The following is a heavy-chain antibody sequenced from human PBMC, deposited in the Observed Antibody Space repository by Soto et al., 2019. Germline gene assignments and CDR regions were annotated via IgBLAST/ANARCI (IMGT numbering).Heavy chain of an antibody. V-gene: IGHV3-21*01. CDR1: GFTFSSYA. J-gene: IGHJ6*03. D-gene: IGHD5-12*01. CDR3: ARLSDYEFYYYYMDV. Sequence: VGSLRLSCAASGFTFSSYAMHWVRQAPGKGLEWVSSISSSGSYIYYADSVKGRFTISRDNAKNSPYLQMNSLRAEDTAVYYCARLSDYEFYYYYMDVWGKGTTVTVSS. CDR2: ISSSGSYI.